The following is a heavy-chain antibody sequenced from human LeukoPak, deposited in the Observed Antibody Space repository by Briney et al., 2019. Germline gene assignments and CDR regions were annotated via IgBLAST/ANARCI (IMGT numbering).Heavy chain of an antibody. CDR1: GGSISSYY. D-gene: IGHD5-12*01. Sequence: SETLSLTCTVSGGSISSYYWSWIRQPAGKGLEWIGRIYTSGSTNYNPSLKSRVTISVDTSKNQFSLKLSSVTAADTAVYYCVRVGDSGYDYRGWIDPWGQGTLVTVSS. J-gene: IGHJ5*02. CDR2: IYTSGST. V-gene: IGHV4-4*07. CDR3: VRVGDSGYDYRGWIDP.